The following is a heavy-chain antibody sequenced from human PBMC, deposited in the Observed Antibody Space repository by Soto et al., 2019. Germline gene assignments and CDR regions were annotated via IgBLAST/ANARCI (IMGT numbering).Heavy chain of an antibody. CDR1: VGSFSGYY. Sequence: SETLSLTCAVDVGSFSGYYWSLIRQPPGKGLEWIGEFNHSGSTNYNPSLKIRVTISVYTSNNQFSLKLSSVTAADTAVYYCARAGSSSCYGRNCYYYYGLEVWGQGTTVTVSS. J-gene: IGHJ6*02. CDR2: FNHSGST. V-gene: IGHV4-34*01. D-gene: IGHD6-13*01. CDR3: ARAGSSSCYGRNCYYYYGLEV.